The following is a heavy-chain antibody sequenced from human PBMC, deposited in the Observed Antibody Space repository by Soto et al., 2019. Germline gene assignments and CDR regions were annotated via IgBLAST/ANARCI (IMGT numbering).Heavy chain of an antibody. CDR1: GYPFSYFW. V-gene: IGHV5-51*01. D-gene: IGHD3-22*01. CDR3: ARSDYDSCANFGETSKIET. Sequence: PGESLKISCEGSGYPFSYFWIAWVRQMPGKGLEWMGIIYPSDSDTRYSPSFQGQVTISADKSTNTAYLQWSSLKASDTAMYYCARSDYDSCANFGETSKIETRAQGNPVTISS. CDR2: IYPSDSDT. J-gene: IGHJ4*01.